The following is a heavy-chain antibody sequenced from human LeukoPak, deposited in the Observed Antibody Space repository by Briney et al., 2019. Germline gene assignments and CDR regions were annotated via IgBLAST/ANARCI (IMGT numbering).Heavy chain of an antibody. CDR2: IKQDGNEI. D-gene: IGHD3-10*02. J-gene: IGHJ6*04. CDR1: GFTFSHYW. Sequence: GGSLRLSCAASGFTFSHYWMSGVRQAPGRGVEWVANIKQDGNEIYYVDSVKGRFTISRDNAKNSLYLQMNSLRAEDTAVYYCAELGITMIGGVWGKGTTVTISS. V-gene: IGHV3-7*01. CDR3: AELGITMIGGV.